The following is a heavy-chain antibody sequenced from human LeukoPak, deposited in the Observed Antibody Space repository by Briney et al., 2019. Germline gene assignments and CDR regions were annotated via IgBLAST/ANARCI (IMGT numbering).Heavy chain of an antibody. CDR2: ISAYNGNT. J-gene: IGHJ4*02. CDR3: ARVPSGDYVWGSYRYTDLDY. D-gene: IGHD3-16*02. Sequence: GASLKVSCKATGYTFTGYYMHWVRQSPGQPLEWMVWISAYNGNTNYAQKLQGRVTMTTDTSTSTAYKELRSLRSDDTAVYYCARVPSGDYVWGSYRYTDLDYWGQVTLVTVSS. V-gene: IGHV1-18*04. CDR1: GYTFTGYY.